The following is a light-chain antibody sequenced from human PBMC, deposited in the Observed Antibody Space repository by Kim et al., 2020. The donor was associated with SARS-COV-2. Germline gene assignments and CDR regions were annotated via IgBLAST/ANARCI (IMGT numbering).Light chain of an antibody. V-gene: IGLV1-44*01. Sequence: GQRVTISCSGSSSNIGSDTVNWYQHLPGTAPKLLIYINNQRPSGVPDRVSGSKSGTSASLAISGLQSDDEADYYCAAWDVSLKGVVFGGGTKLTVL. CDR1: SSNIGSDT. CDR2: INN. CDR3: AAWDVSLKGVV. J-gene: IGLJ2*01.